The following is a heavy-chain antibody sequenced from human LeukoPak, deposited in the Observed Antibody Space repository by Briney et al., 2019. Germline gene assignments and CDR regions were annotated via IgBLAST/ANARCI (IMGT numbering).Heavy chain of an antibody. J-gene: IGHJ4*02. CDR3: ARGYYDGSGYYYFDY. V-gene: IGHV4-59*01. D-gene: IGHD3-22*01. Sequence: SETLSLTCTASGGSISSYYWSWIRQPPGKGLEWIAYSYYSGSTNYNPSLKSRVTISVDTSKNQFSLKLSSVTAADTAVYYCARGYYDGSGYYYFDYWGQGTLVTVSS. CDR1: GGSISSYY. CDR2: SYYSGST.